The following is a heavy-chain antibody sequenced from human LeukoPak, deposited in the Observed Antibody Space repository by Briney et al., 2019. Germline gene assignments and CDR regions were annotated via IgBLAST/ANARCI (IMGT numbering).Heavy chain of an antibody. J-gene: IGHJ4*02. CDR2: IEYDGSNK. CDR1: GFRFNTYG. V-gene: IGHV3-30*02. D-gene: IGHD2-2*01. Sequence: PGGSLRLSCVASGFRFNTYGFHWVRQTPAKGLEWVAFIEYDGSNKYYADSVKGRFTISRDNSKNTLYLQMNSLRAEDTAVYYCATDICSSTSCYSYYFDYWGQGTLVTVSS. CDR3: ATDICSSTSCYSYYFDY.